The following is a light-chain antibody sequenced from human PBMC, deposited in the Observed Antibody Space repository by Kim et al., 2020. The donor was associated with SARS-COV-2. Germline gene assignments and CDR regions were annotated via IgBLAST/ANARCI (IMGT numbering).Light chain of an antibody. CDR1: QRINKW. V-gene: IGKV1-5*01. J-gene: IGKJ1*01. Sequence: ASVGNRVTVPCRASQRINKWLAWDQQKPGTAPKLLRYDASTLESGVPSRLSGSGSETEFTLTITSPQPDDLATYYCQQYHAYWTFGQGTKVDIK. CDR3: QQYHAYWT. CDR2: DAS.